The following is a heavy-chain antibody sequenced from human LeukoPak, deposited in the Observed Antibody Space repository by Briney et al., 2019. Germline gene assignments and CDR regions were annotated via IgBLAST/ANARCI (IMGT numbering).Heavy chain of an antibody. D-gene: IGHD4-17*01. V-gene: IGHV1-18*01. CDR1: GYSFVLYG. CDR2: ISGSTGDT. Sequence: ASVKVSCKASGYSFVLYGISWVRQAPGEGPEWMGWISGSTGDTNYAQKFQGRVTMTADASSSTAYMELRSLRSDDTAVYYCARDENYGIFFNVDYWGQGTLVTVSS. J-gene: IGHJ4*02. CDR3: ARDENYGIFFNVDY.